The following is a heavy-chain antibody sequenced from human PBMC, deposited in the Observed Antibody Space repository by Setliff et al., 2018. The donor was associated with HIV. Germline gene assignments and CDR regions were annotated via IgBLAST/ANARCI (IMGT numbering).Heavy chain of an antibody. V-gene: IGHV3-21*01. CDR2: ISRTSSYI. D-gene: IGHD2-21*02. J-gene: IGHJ6*03. CDR3: ARGDTTPIYPNYMDV. Sequence: LILSCEVSGFTFSSYIMNWVRQAPGKGLEWVSSISRTSSYIYYVDSMKGRFTISRDNAKNSLYLQMNSLRAEDTAVYYCARGDTTPIYPNYMDVWGKGTTVTVSS. CDR1: GFTFSSYI.